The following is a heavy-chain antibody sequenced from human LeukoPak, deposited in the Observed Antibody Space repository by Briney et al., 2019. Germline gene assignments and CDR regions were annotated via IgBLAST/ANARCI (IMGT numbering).Heavy chain of an antibody. CDR3: ARGEYSSGWYYFDY. Sequence: QPGRSLRLSCAASGFTFSTYAFHWVRQAPGTGLEWVAVISSDGKSKIYADSVKGRFTISRDNSKNTLFLQMNSLRTEDTAVYYCARGEYSSGWYYFDYWGQGTLVTVSS. D-gene: IGHD6-19*01. CDR2: ISSDGKSK. J-gene: IGHJ4*02. CDR1: GFTFSTYA. V-gene: IGHV3-30*04.